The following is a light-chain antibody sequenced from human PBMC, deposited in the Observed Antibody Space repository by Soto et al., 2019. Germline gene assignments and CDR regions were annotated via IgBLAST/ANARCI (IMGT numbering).Light chain of an antibody. CDR3: QQYYSTPRT. V-gene: IGKV4-1*01. CDR1: QTVLASSNNKDY. CDR2: WAS. J-gene: IGKJ1*01. Sequence: DIVMTQSPDSLAVSLGERATINCKSSQTVLASSNNKDYLTWYQQKPGQPPKLLIYWASTREFGVPDRFSGSGSGTDFTLTISSLQAEDVAVYYCQQYYSTPRTFGHGTAVEVK.